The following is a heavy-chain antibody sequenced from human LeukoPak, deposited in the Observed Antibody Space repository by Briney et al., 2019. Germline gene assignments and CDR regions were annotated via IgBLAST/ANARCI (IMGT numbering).Heavy chain of an antibody. Sequence: PSETLSLTCAVYDGSFSASYWSWIRQPPGKGLEWIGEINHSGSTNYNPSLKSRVTISVDTSKNQLSLKLSSVTAADTAVYSCARRPYSSGNYKGAFDIWGQGTMVTVSS. CDR1: DGSFSASY. CDR3: ARRPYSSGNYKGAFDI. J-gene: IGHJ3*02. V-gene: IGHV4-34*01. CDR2: INHSGST. D-gene: IGHD3-10*01.